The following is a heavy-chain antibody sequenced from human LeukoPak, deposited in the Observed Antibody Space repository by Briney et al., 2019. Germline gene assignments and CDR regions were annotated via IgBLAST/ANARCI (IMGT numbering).Heavy chain of an antibody. V-gene: IGHV3-73*01. D-gene: IGHD3-22*01. J-gene: IGHJ4*02. CDR3: TRPGYYDSSGYYSRGY. Sequence: PGGSLTLSCAAPGFTFSGSAMHWVRQAPGKGLEWVGRTRSKANSYATAYAASVKGRFTISRDDSKNTAYLQMNSLKAEDTAVYYCTRPGYYDSSGYYSRGYWGQGTLVTVSS. CDR1: GFTFSGSA. CDR2: TRSKANSYAT.